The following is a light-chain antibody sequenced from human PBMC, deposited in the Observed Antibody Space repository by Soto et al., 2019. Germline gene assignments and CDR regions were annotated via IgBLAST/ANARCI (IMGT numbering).Light chain of an antibody. J-gene: IGKJ2*01. CDR3: QQYYSTPPYT. Sequence: DIVMTQSPDSLAVSLGERATINCKSSQSVLYSSNNKNYLAWYQQKPGQPPKLLISWASTRESGVPDRFSGSGSGTYFTLTISSLQAEDVAVYYCQQYYSTPPYTFGQGTKLEIK. V-gene: IGKV4-1*01. CDR2: WAS. CDR1: QSVLYSSNNKNY.